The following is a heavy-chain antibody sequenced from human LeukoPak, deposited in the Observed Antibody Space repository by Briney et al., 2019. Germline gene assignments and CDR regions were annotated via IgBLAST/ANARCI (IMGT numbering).Heavy chain of an antibody. D-gene: IGHD6-13*01. CDR1: GYRFTSYW. J-gene: IGHJ4*02. CDR3: ARRVESSSWTFDY. Sequence: GESLKISCKGSGYRFTSYWIGWVRQMPGKGLEWMGIIYSGDSDTRCSPSFQGQVTISADKSISTAYLQWSSLKASDTAIYYCARRVESSSWTFDYWGQGTLVTVSS. CDR2: IYSGDSDT. V-gene: IGHV5-51*01.